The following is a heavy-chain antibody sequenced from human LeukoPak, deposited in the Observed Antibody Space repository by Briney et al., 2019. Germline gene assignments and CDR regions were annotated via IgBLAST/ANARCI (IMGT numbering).Heavy chain of an antibody. J-gene: IGHJ6*02. CDR1: GYTFTGYY. Sequence: ASVKVSCKASGYTFTGYYMHWVRPAPGQGLEWMGWINPNSGGTNYAQKFQGRVTMTRDTSISTAYMELSRLRSDDTAVYYCAREQQLVLDYYYYGMDVWGQGTTVTVSS. D-gene: IGHD6-13*01. V-gene: IGHV1-2*02. CDR3: AREQQLVLDYYYYGMDV. CDR2: INPNSGGT.